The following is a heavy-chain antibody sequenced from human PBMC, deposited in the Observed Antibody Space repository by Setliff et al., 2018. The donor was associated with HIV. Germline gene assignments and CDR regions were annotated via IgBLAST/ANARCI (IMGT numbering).Heavy chain of an antibody. CDR3: ARHKSQPYYFDY. CDR1: GGSISSYY. Sequence: SETLSLTCTVSGGSISSYYWSWIRQPPGKGLEWIGYIYYSGSTNYNPSLKSRVAISVDTSKNQFSLKLSSVTAADTAVYYCARHKSQPYYFDYWGQGTLVTVSS. J-gene: IGHJ4*02. CDR2: IYYSGST. V-gene: IGHV4-59*08.